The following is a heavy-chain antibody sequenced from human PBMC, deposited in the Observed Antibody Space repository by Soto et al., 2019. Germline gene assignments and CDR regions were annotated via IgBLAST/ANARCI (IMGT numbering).Heavy chain of an antibody. V-gene: IGHV4-30-4*01. CDR1: GGSIRSGDYS. CDR3: ASGWIHLWA. CDR2: IYYSGST. Sequence: SETLSLTCTVSGGSIRSGDYSWSWIRQPPGKGLEWIGYIYYSGSTFYNPSLESRVTISVDTSKNQISLRLSSVTAADTAVYFCASGWIHLWAWGQGTLVTSPQ. J-gene: IGHJ5*02. D-gene: IGHD5-18*01.